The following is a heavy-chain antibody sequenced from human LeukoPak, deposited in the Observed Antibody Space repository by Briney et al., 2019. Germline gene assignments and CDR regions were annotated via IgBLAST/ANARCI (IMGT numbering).Heavy chain of an antibody. CDR3: ARNLKYTYNWFDP. CDR2: ISAYNGNT. J-gene: IGHJ5*02. CDR1: GYTFTSYG. Sequence: ASVKVSCKASGYTFTSYGVSWARQAPGQGLEWMGWISAYNGNTNYAQKLQGRVTMTTDTSTSTAYMELRSLRSDDTAVYYCARNLKYTYNWFDPWGQGTLVTVSS. V-gene: IGHV1-18*01. D-gene: IGHD2-2*02.